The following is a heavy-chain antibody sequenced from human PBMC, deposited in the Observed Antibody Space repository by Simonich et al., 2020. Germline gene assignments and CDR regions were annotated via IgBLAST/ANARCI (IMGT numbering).Heavy chain of an antibody. D-gene: IGHD5-12*01. CDR3: ARDSSYYAFDI. CDR2: ISSSSSTR. J-gene: IGHJ3*02. Sequence: EVQLVESGGGLVQPGGSLRLSCAASGFTFSSNSMNWVRQAPGKGLEWVSYISSSSSTRYYADSVKGRFTISRDNAKNSLYLQMNSLRAEDTAVYYCARDSSYYAFDIWGQGTMVTVSS. V-gene: IGHV3-48*01. CDR1: GFTFSSNS.